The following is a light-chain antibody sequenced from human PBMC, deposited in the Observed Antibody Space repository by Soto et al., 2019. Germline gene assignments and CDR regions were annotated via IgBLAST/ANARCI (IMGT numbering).Light chain of an antibody. V-gene: IGKV1-9*01. J-gene: IGKJ1*01. CDR2: AAT. CDR3: QQYGSYSSWT. CDR1: QGISSY. Sequence: DIQLTQPPSFLSASVGTRVTITCRASQGISSYLVWYQQKPGKAPKLLIYAATTLQSGVPSRFSGSGSGTEFTLTISSLQPDDFATYYCQQYGSYSSWTFGQGTKVDIK.